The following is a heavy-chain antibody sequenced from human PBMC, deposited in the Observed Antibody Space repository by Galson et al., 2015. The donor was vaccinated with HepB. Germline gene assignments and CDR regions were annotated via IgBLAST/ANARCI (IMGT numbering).Heavy chain of an antibody. V-gene: IGHV6-1*01. CDR1: GDSVSSHSAA. Sequence: CAISGDSVSSHSAAWNWIRQSPSRGLEWLGRTYYRSKWYNDYAVSVKSRITINPDTSKNQFSLQLNSVTPEDTAVYYCARDKETNYGDYGGENWFDPWGQGTLVTVSS. CDR3: ARDKETNYGDYGGENWFDP. D-gene: IGHD4-17*01. J-gene: IGHJ5*02. CDR2: TYYRSKWYN.